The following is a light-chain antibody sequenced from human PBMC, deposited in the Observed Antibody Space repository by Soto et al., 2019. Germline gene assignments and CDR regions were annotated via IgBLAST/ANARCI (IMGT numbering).Light chain of an antibody. CDR3: LQHNSYPLT. CDR2: DAS. CDR1: QSVSSY. Sequence: EIVLPQSPATLSLSPQQRATLSCRASQSVSSYLAWYQQKPGQAPRLLIYDASNRATGIPARFSGSGSGTDFTLTISSLQPEDFATYYCLQHNSYPLTFGGGTKVDIK. J-gene: IGKJ4*01. V-gene: IGKV3-11*01.